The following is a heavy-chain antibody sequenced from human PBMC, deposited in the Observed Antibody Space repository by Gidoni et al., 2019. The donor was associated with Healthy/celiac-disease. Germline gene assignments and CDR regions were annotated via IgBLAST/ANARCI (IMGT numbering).Heavy chain of an antibody. J-gene: IGHJ3*02. CDR1: GFTFDDYA. D-gene: IGHD2-2*01. Sequence: EVQLVESGGGLVQPGRSLRLSCAASGFTFDDYAMHWVRQAPGKGLEWVSGISWNSGSIGYADSVKGRFTISRDNAKNSLYLQMNSLRAEDTALYYCAKDLRDIVVVEARGVIAGAFDIWGQGTMVTVSS. V-gene: IGHV3-9*01. CDR3: AKDLRDIVVVEARGVIAGAFDI. CDR2: ISWNSGSI.